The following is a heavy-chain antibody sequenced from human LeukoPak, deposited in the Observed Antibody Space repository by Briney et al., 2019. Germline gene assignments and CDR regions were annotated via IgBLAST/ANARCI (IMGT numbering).Heavy chain of an antibody. D-gene: IGHD2-15*01. CDR3: ARGLREVGDGHGGSCYPFFFND. CDR2: INHSGST. V-gene: IGHV4-34*01. CDR1: GGSFSGYY. J-gene: IGHJ4*01. Sequence: SETLSLTCAVYGGSFSGYYWSWIRQPPGKGLEWIGEINHSGSTNYNPSLKSRVTISLNKSKNKFSLKLSSVTAADTAVYCSARGLREVGDGHGGSCYPFFFNDWGKGTLVTVSS.